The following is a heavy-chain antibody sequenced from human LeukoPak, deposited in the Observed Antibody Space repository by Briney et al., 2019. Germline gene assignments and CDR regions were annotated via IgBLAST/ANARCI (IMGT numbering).Heavy chain of an antibody. CDR1: GGTFSSYA. D-gene: IGHD2-15*01. Sequence: SVKVSCKASGGTFSSYAISWVRQAPGQGLEWMGGIIPIFGTANYAQKFQGRVTITTDESTSTAYMELSSLRSGDTAVYYCARDLGYCSGGSCSNWFDPWGQGTLVTVSS. CDR3: ARDLGYCSGGSCSNWFDP. CDR2: IIPIFGTA. J-gene: IGHJ5*02. V-gene: IGHV1-69*05.